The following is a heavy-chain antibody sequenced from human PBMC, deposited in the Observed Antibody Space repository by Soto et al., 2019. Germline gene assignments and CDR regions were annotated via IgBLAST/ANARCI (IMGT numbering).Heavy chain of an antibody. CDR1: GGSISSYY. Sequence: SETLSLTCTVSGGSISSYYWSWMRQPPGKGLEWIGYIYYSGSTNYNPSLKSRVTISVDTSKNQFSLKLSSVTAADTAVYYCARVRADGGFDTGWFDPWGQGTLVTVSS. D-gene: IGHD3-16*01. V-gene: IGHV4-59*01. J-gene: IGHJ5*02. CDR2: IYYSGST. CDR3: ARVRADGGFDTGWFDP.